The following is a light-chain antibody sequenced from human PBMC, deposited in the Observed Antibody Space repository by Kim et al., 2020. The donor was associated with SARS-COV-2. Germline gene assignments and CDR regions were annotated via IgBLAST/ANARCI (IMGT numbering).Light chain of an antibody. CDR1: ALPKQY. J-gene: IGLJ3*02. V-gene: IGLV3-25*03. Sequence: SYELTQPPSLSVSPGQTARITCSGDALPKQYVYWYQQKTGQAPVLVIYKDTERPSEIPERFSGSTSGTTVTLTISGVQTEDEADYYCQSTDSGATYWVFGGGTKVTVL. CDR2: KDT. CDR3: QSTDSGATYWV.